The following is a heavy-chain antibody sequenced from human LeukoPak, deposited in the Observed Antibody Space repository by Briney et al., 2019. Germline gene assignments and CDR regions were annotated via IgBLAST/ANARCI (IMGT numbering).Heavy chain of an antibody. CDR3: ARASTYYYGSGEDFDY. CDR1: GFTFSSHS. J-gene: IGHJ4*02. Sequence: GGSLRLSCAAYGFTFSSHSMNWGRQAPGKGLEWVSSISSNSSYIYYADSVKGRFTISRDNAKNSLYLQMNSLRAEDTAVYYCARASTYYYGSGEDFDYWGQGTLGTGS. V-gene: IGHV3-21*01. D-gene: IGHD3-10*01. CDR2: ISSNSSYI.